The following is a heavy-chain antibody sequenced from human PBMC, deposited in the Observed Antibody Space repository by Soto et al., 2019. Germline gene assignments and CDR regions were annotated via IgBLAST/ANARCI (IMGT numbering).Heavy chain of an antibody. Sequence: PSETLSLTCSVSGGSINSGRPSWNWIRQSPGKGLEWIAYIYHSGSTYYNPSLKSRVTISVDRSENQFSLKLTSVTAADTAVYYCVRESTTSGPNWFDTWGPGILVTVSS. CDR3: VRESTTSGPNWFDT. D-gene: IGHD1-1*01. J-gene: IGHJ5*02. V-gene: IGHV4-30-2*06. CDR1: GGSINSGRPS. CDR2: IYHSGST.